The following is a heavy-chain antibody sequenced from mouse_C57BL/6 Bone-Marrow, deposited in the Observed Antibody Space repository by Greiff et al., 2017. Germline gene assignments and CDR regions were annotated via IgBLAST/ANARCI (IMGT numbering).Heavy chain of an antibody. V-gene: IGHV1-26*01. Sequence: VQLLQSGPELVKPGASVKISCKASGYTFTDYYMNWVKQSHGKSLEWFGDFNPNNGGPSFNQKFKGKATLSVDKSSSAAYMELRSLTSEDSAVYYCARSIFAMDYWGQGTSVTVDS. CDR3: ARSIFAMDY. CDR2: FNPNNGGP. J-gene: IGHJ4*01. CDR1: GYTFTDYY.